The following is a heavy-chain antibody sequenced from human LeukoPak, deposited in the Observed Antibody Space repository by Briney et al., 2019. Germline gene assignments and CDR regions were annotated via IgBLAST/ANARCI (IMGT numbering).Heavy chain of an antibody. CDR1: GFTFSSYG. CDR2: IRYDGSNR. J-gene: IGHJ4*02. V-gene: IGHV3-30*02. CDR3: AKDGESGSSWYSPNSYYFDY. Sequence: GGSLRLSCAASGFTFSSYGMHWVRQAPGKGLEWVAFIRYDGSNRYYADSVKGRFTISRDNSKNTLYLQMNSLRAEDTAVYYCAKDGESGSSWYSPNSYYFDYWGQGTLVTVSS. D-gene: IGHD6-13*01.